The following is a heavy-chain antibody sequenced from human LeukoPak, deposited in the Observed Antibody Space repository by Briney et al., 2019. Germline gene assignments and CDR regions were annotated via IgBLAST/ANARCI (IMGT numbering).Heavy chain of an antibody. CDR2: IYHSGNT. J-gene: IGHJ4*02. CDR3: AREVVTASTPDY. D-gene: IGHD2-21*02. CDR1: NYSISNGYY. V-gene: IGHV4-38-2*02. Sequence: SETLSLTCAVSNYSISNGYYWGWIRQPPGKGLEWIGSIYHSGNTYYSPSLKSRVTISVDTSKNQFSLKLRSVTAADTAVYYCAREVVTASTPDYWGQGTLVTVSS.